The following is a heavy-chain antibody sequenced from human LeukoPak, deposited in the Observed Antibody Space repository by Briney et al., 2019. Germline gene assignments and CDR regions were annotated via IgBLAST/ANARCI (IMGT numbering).Heavy chain of an antibody. V-gene: IGHV1-69*02. CDR1: GGTFSSYT. CDR3: ARAAVVVVAATPYYYHIDL. D-gene: IGHD2-15*01. J-gene: IGHJ6*03. CDR2: IIPILGIA. Sequence: VPVTCKSSGGTFSSYTISWVRQAPGQGLEGMGRIIPILGIANNAHKFQGRVTITVDRYTSTAYKELSSLRSEDTAVYYCARAAVVVVAATPYYYHIDLWAKRTTVSVS.